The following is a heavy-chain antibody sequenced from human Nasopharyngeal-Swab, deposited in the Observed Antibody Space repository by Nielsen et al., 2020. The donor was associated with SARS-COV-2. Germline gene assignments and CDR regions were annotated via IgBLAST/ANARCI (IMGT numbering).Heavy chain of an antibody. D-gene: IGHD3-9*01. Sequence: GESLKISCAASGFTFTSYAMNWVRQAPGKGLEWLSAVNGNGADTYYADSVKGRFTISKDNSKNTLYLHMNSLRAEDTAVYYCAKDLTGYYAPLDQWGQGVLVTSPQ. V-gene: IGHV3-23*01. CDR2: VNGNGADT. J-gene: IGHJ4*02. CDR1: GFTFTSYA. CDR3: AKDLTGYYAPLDQ.